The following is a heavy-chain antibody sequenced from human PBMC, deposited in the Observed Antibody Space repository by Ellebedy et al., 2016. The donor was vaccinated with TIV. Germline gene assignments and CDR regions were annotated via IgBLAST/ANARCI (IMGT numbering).Heavy chain of an antibody. CDR3: ARGDNYYYDSSGYYYSH. Sequence: ASVTVSCKVSGYTFTRYYLYWVRQAPGQGLDWMGIINPTSGDSNYAQKFQGRVTMTRDTSTSTVYMELSSLRSEDTAVYYCARGDNYYYDSSGYYYSHWGQGTLVTVSS. V-gene: IGHV1-46*01. CDR1: GYTFTRYY. CDR2: INPTSGDS. D-gene: IGHD3-22*01. J-gene: IGHJ4*02.